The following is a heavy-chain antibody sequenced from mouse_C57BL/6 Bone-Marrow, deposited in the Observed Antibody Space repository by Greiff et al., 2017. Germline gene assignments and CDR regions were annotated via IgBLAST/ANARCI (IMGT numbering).Heavy chain of an antibody. CDR2: INPYNGGT. D-gene: IGHD2-3*01. J-gene: IGHJ2*01. Sequence: EVQLQQSGPVLVKPGASVKMSCKASGYTFTDYYMNWVKQSHGKSLEWIGVINPYNGGTSYNQKFKGKATLTVDKSSSTAYMELNSLTSEDSAVYYCARWGMAHFDYWGQGTTLTVSS. V-gene: IGHV1-19*01. CDR1: GYTFTDYY. CDR3: ARWGMAHFDY.